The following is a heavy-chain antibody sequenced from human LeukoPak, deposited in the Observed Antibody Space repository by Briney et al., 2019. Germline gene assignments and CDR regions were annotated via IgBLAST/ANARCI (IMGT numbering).Heavy chain of an antibody. J-gene: IGHJ6*02. CDR3: ARDIDDYVWGGIYYYYGMDV. Sequence: SQTLSLTCTVSGGSINSGSYYWNWIRQPAGKELEWIGHIYTSGSTNYNPSLKSRVTISVDTSKNQLSLKLSSVTAADTAVYYCARDIDDYVWGGIYYYYGMDVWGQGTTVTVSS. CDR2: IYTSGST. D-gene: IGHD3-16*01. CDR1: GGSINSGSYY. V-gene: IGHV4-61*09.